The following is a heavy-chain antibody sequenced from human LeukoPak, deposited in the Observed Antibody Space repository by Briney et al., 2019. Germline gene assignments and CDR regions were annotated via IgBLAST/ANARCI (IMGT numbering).Heavy chain of an antibody. V-gene: IGHV3-30*18. CDR1: GFTFSSYG. J-gene: IGHJ5*02. CDR3: AKDQDIVVVPAAMLTNWFDP. CDR2: ISYDGSNK. Sequence: GRSLRLSCAASGFTFSSYGMHWVRQAPGKRLEWVAVISYDGSNKYYADSVKGRFTISRDNSKNTLYLQMTSLRAEDTDVYYCAKDQDIVVVPAAMLTNWFDPWGQGTLVTVSS. D-gene: IGHD2-2*01.